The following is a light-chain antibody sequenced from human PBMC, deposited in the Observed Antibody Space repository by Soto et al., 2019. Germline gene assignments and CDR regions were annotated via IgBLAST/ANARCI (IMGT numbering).Light chain of an antibody. V-gene: IGKV3-11*01. CDR3: QQRTNWRPVS. CDR1: ESVSTY. Sequence: EIVLTQSPATLSLSPGETATLSCRASESVSTYLAWYQQKPGQAPRLLISDASNRASGVPARFSGGGSRTDCTLTISNLEPDDFAVYYCQQRTNWRPVSFGQVTRLDI. J-gene: IGKJ5*01. CDR2: DAS.